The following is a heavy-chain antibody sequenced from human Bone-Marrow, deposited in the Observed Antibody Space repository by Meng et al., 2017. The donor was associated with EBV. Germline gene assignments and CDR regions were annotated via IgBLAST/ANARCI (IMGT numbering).Heavy chain of an antibody. CDR2: IYYSGST. D-gene: IGHD2-15*01. Sequence: QLQLQESGPGLVKPPETLSPIRTVSRGFISSSSYYWGRIRQPPGKGLEWIGSIYYSGSTYYNPSLKSRVTISVDTSKNQFSLKLSSVTAADTAVYYCARRGGVVVVAATGSWFDPWCQGTLVTVSS. V-gene: IGHV4-39*01. CDR1: RGFISSSSYY. CDR3: ARRGGVVVVAATGSWFDP. J-gene: IGHJ5*02.